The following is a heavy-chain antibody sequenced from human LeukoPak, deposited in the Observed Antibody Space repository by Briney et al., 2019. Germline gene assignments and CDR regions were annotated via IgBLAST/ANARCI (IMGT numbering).Heavy chain of an antibody. D-gene: IGHD3-22*01. J-gene: IGHJ4*02. V-gene: IGHV4-59*08. Sequence: PSETLSLTCTVSGGSISSYYWSWIRQPPGEGLEWIGYIYYSGSTNYNPSLKSRVTISVDTSKNQFSLKLSSVTAADTAVYYCAATSSGPTGRSFDYWGQGTLVTVSS. CDR3: AATSSGPTGRSFDY. CDR1: GGSISSYY. CDR2: IYYSGST.